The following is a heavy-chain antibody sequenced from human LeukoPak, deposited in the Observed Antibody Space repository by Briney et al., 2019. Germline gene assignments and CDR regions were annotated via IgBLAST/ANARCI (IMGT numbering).Heavy chain of an antibody. CDR1: GYTFTSYG. D-gene: IGHD6-19*01. Sequence: ASVKVSCKASGYTFTSYGISWVRQAPGQGLEWMGWISAYNGNTNYAQKLQGRVTMTTDTSTSTAYMELRSLRSDDTAVYYCARDRIISGSSGWCYYYYYYGMDVWGQGTTVTVSS. V-gene: IGHV1-18*01. CDR2: ISAYNGNT. J-gene: IGHJ6*02. CDR3: ARDRIISGSSGWCYYYYYYGMDV.